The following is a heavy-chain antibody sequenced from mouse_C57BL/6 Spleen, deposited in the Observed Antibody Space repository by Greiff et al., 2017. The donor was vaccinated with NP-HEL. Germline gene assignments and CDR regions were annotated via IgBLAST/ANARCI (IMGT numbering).Heavy chain of an antibody. CDR2: ISSGGSYT. CDR1: GFTFSSYG. CDR3: ARFYDYSAWFAY. J-gene: IGHJ3*01. Sequence: EVQGVESGGDLVKPGGSLKLSCAASGFTFSSYGMSWVRQTPDKRLAWVATISSGGSYTYYPDSVKGRFTISRDNAKNTLYLQMSSLKSEDTAMYYCARFYDYSAWFAYWGQGTLVTVSA. D-gene: IGHD2-4*01. V-gene: IGHV5-6*01.